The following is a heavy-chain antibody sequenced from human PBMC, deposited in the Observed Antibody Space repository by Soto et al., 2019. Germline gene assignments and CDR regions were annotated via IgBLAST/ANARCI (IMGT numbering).Heavy chain of an antibody. Sequence: ASVKVSCKASGYTFTSYGISWVRQAPGQGLEWMGWISAYNGNANYAQKLQGRVTMTTDTSTSTAYMELRSLRSDDTAVYYCARGSGDYGDYVLLRWGQGTLVTVSS. D-gene: IGHD4-17*01. V-gene: IGHV1-18*04. CDR3: ARGSGDYGDYVLLR. CDR1: GYTFTSYG. CDR2: ISAYNGNA. J-gene: IGHJ4*02.